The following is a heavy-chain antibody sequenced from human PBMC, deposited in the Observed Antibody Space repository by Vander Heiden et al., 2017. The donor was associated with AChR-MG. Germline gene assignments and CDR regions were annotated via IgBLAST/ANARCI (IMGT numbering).Heavy chain of an antibody. CDR1: GGTFRSYA. Sequence: QVQLVQSGAEVKKPGSSVKVSCKASGGTFRSYAISWVRQAPGQGLEWMGRIIPILGIANYAQKFQGRVTITADKSTSTAYMELSSLRSEDTAVYYCARTTVTTFYYYGMDVWGQGTTVTVSS. CDR3: ARTTVTTFYYYGMDV. V-gene: IGHV1-69*04. CDR2: IIPILGIA. D-gene: IGHD4-17*01. J-gene: IGHJ6*02.